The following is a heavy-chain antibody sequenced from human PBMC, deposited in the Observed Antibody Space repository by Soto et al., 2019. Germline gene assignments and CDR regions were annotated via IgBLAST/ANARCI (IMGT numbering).Heavy chain of an antibody. CDR2: INHSGST. D-gene: IGHD4-17*01. CDR3: ARESYGDYTIDY. J-gene: IGHJ4*02. V-gene: IGHV4-34*01. Sequence: KLPETLSLTCAVYGGSFSGYYWSWIRQPPGKGLEWIGEINHSGSTNYNPSLKSRVTISVDTSKNQFSLKLSSVTAADTAVYYCARESYGDYTIDYWGQGTLVTVSS. CDR1: GGSFSGYY.